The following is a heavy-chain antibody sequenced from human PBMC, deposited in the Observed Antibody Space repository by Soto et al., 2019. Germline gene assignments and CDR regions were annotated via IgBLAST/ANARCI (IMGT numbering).Heavy chain of an antibody. Sequence: PSETLSLTCAVYGGSFSGNYWSWIRQPPGKGLEWIGEFSDSGSTNYNPSLKSRVTISEDMSKSQFSLKLSSVTAADTAVYYCARGNFYYGLDVWGQGTRVTVS. CDR3: ARGNFYYGLDV. CDR2: FSDSGST. J-gene: IGHJ6*02. V-gene: IGHV4-34*01. CDR1: GGSFSGNY.